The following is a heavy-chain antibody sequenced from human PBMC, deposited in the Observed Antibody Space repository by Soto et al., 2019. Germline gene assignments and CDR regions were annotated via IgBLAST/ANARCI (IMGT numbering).Heavy chain of an antibody. CDR2: IIPIFGTA. J-gene: IGHJ2*01. CDR3: ARAHGYCSGGSCYKKQDWYFDL. Sequence: QVQLVQSGAEVKKPGSSVKVSCKASGGTFSSYAISWVRQAPGQGLEWMGGIIPIFGTANYAQKFQGRVTITADESTSTAYMELSSLRSEDTAVYYCARAHGYCSGGSCYKKQDWYFDLWGRGTLVTVSS. V-gene: IGHV1-69*12. D-gene: IGHD2-15*01. CDR1: GGTFSSYA.